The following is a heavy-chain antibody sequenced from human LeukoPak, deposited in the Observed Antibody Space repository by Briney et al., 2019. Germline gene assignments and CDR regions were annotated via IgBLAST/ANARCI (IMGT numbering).Heavy chain of an antibody. D-gene: IGHD3-3*01. CDR1: GYTFTSYD. J-gene: IGHJ4*02. V-gene: IGHV1-8*01. Sequence: GASVKVSCKASGYTFTSYDINWVRQATGQGLEWMGWMNPNSGNTGYEQKFQGRVNMTRNTSISTAYMELSSLRSEDTAVYYCAILREYYDFWSGYPYFDYWGQGTLVTVSS. CDR3: AILREYYDFWSGYPYFDY. CDR2: MNPNSGNT.